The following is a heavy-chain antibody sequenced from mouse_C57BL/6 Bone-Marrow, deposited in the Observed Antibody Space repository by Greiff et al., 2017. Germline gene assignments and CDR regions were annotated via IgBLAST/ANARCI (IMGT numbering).Heavy chain of an antibody. Sequence: QIQLQQPGAELVKPGASVKMSCKASGYTFTSYWITWVKQRPGQGLEWIGDIYPGSGRTNYNEKFKSKATLTVDTSSSTAYMQLSSLTSEDSAVYYCARPYYSNYWYFDVWGTGTTVTVSS. CDR1: GYTFTSYW. J-gene: IGHJ1*03. D-gene: IGHD2-5*01. V-gene: IGHV1-55*01. CDR2: IYPGSGRT. CDR3: ARPYYSNYWYFDV.